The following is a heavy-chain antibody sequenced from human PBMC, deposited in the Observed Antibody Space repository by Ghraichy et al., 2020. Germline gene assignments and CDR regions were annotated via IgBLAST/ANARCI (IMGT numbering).Heavy chain of an antibody. V-gene: IGHV4-34*01. CDR1: GGSFSGYY. D-gene: IGHD3-16*02. CDR3: ARWGAIVKNRNKVDY. CDR2: INHSGST. J-gene: IGHJ4*02. Sequence: SETLSLTCAVYGGSFSGYYWSWIRQPPGKGLEWIGEINHSGSTNYNPSLKSRVTISVDTSKNQFSLKLNSVTAADTAVYYCARWGAIVKNRNKVDYWGQGTLVTVSS.